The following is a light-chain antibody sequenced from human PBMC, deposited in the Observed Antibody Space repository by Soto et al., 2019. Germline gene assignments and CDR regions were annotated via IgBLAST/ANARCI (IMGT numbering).Light chain of an antibody. CDR3: CSYAGRPRYV. Sequence: QSVLTQPRSVSGSPGQSVTISCTGTSSDVGGYNYVSWYQQHPGKAPKVMIYDVSERPSGVPDRFSGSKSSNTASLTISGLQAEDEADYYCCSYAGRPRYVFGTGTKLTVL. J-gene: IGLJ1*01. CDR2: DVS. V-gene: IGLV2-11*01. CDR1: SSDVGGYNY.